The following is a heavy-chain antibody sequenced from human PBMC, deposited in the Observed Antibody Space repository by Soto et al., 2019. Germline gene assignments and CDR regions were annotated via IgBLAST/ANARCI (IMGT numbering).Heavy chain of an antibody. CDR1: GGSISSGDYY. J-gene: IGHJ5*02. D-gene: IGHD3-9*01. CDR3: AREADSLDIFPKFDP. V-gene: IGHV4-30-4*01. Sequence: SETLSLTCTVSGGSISSGDYYWSWIRQPPGKGLEWIGYIYYSGSTYYNPSLKSRVTISVDTSKNQFSLKLSSVTAADTAVYYCAREADSLDIFPKFDPWGQGTLVTVSS. CDR2: IYYSGST.